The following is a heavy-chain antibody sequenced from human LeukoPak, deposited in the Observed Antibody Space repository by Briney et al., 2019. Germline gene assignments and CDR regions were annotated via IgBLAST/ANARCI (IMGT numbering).Heavy chain of an antibody. D-gene: IGHD3-10*01. CDR2: IYWDDDK. J-gene: IGHJ4*02. Sequence: SGPTLVKPTQTLTLTCTFSGFSLSTSGVGVGWIRQPPGKALERLALIYWDDDKRYSPSLKSRLTITKDTSKNQVVLTMTNMDPVDTATYYCAHRRWFGESKPGWDYWGQGTLVTVSS. CDR3: AHRRWFGESKPGWDY. V-gene: IGHV2-5*02. CDR1: GFSLSTSGVG.